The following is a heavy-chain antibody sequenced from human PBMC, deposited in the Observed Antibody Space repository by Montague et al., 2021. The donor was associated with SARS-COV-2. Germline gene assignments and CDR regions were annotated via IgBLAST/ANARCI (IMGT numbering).Heavy chain of an antibody. CDR3: VREKYDFDDSGYK. CDR2: TGST. Sequence: TGSTNYTPSLKSRVTLSIDTSKNQFSLNLTSVTATDTAVYYCVREKYDFDDSGYKWCQGNLVTV. J-gene: IGHJ4*02. D-gene: IGHD3-22*01. V-gene: IGHV4-59*01.